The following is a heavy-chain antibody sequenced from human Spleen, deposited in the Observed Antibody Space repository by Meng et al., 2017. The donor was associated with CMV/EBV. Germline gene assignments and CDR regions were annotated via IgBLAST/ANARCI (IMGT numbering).Heavy chain of an antibody. CDR1: GGSVNSGSYF. D-gene: IGHD3-3*01. CDR3: ARAGDFWSGYYSPDAFDI. CDR2: VYYTGTT. V-gene: IGHV4-61*01. J-gene: IGHJ3*02. Sequence: SETLSLTCTVSGGSVNSGSYFWTWIRQPPGKGLEWIGYVYYTGTTDYNPSLKSRVTMSVDTSKTQFSLKLSAVTAADTAVYYCARAGDFWSGYYSPDAFDIWGQGTMVTVSS.